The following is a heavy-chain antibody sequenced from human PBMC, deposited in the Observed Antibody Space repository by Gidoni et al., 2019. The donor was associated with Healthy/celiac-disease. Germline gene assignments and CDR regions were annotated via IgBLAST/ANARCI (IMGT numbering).Heavy chain of an antibody. CDR2: IYYSGST. CDR1: GGSISRSSYY. V-gene: IGHV4-39*07. J-gene: IGHJ3*02. CDR3: ARGYSGSYHDAFDI. D-gene: IGHD1-26*01. Sequence: QLQLQESGPGLVKPSETLSLTCTVSGGSISRSSYYWGWIFQPPGKGLEWIGSIYYSGSTYYNPSLKSRVTISVDTSKNQFSLKLSSVTAADTAVYYCARGYSGSYHDAFDIWGQGTMVTVSS.